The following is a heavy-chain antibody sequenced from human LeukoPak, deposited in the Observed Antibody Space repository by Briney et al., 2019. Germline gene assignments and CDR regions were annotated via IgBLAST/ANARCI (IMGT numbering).Heavy chain of an antibody. CDR1: GGTFSSYA. J-gene: IGHJ4*02. CDR2: IIPIFGTA. V-gene: IGHV1-69*13. D-gene: IGHD5-24*01. Sequence: GASVKVSCEASGGTFSSYAISWVRQAPGQGLEWMGGIIPIFGTANYAQKFQGRVTITADESTSTAYMELSSLRSEDTAVYYCATREMATIMSLDYWGQGTLVTVSS. CDR3: ATREMATIMSLDY.